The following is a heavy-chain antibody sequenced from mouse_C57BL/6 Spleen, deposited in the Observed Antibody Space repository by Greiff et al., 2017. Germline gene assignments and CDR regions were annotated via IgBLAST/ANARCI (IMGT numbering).Heavy chain of an antibody. CDR1: GFSLTSYG. CDR3: ANNWDVDYAMDY. CDR2: IWRGGST. V-gene: IGHV2-5*01. Sequence: VKLQESGPGLVQPSQSLSITCTVSGFSLTSYGVHWVRQSPGKGLEWLGVIWRGGSTDYNAAFMSRLSITKENTKSQVFFKMNSLQADDTAIYYCANNWDVDYAMDYWGQGTSVTVSS. J-gene: IGHJ4*01. D-gene: IGHD4-1*01.